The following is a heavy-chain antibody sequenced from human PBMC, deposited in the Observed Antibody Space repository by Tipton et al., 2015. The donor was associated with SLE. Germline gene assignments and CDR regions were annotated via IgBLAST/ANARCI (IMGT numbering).Heavy chain of an antibody. J-gene: IGHJ3*01. Sequence: QLVQSGAEVKKPGESLKISCKGSGYSFATYWIGWVRQMPGKGLEWMGIVYPADSDSRYSPSFQGQVTISADQSITTAYLQWSSLKASDTAMYYCARLARDSSGYSDTFELWGQGKMVTVSS. CDR3: ARLARDSSGYSDTFEL. CDR1: GYSFATYW. D-gene: IGHD3-22*01. V-gene: IGHV5-51*01. CDR2: VYPADSDS.